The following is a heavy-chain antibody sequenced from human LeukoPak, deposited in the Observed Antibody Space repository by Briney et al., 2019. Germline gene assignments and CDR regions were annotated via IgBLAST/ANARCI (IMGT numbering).Heavy chain of an antibody. CDR2: IYPGDSDT. CDR3: ARLRVDIVATISEAFDI. Sequence: GESLKISCKGSGYSFTSYWIGWVRQMPGKGLEWMGIIYPGDSDTRYSPSFQGQVTISADKSISTAYLQWSSLKASDTAMYYCARLRVDIVATISEAFDIWGQGTMVTVSS. D-gene: IGHD5-12*01. V-gene: IGHV5-51*01. CDR1: GYSFTSYW. J-gene: IGHJ3*02.